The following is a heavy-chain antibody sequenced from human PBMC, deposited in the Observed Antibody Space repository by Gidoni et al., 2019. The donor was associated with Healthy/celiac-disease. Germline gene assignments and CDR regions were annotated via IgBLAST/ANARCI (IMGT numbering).Heavy chain of an antibody. Sequence: QLQLQESGPGLVKPSETLSLTCTVSGGSISSSSYYWGWIRQPPGKGLEWIGSIYYSGSTYYNPSLKSRVTISVDTSKNQFSLKLSSVTAADTAVYYCARLEVRWSSIDYWGQGTLVTVSS. J-gene: IGHJ4*02. D-gene: IGHD2-15*01. V-gene: IGHV4-39*01. CDR3: ARLEVRWSSIDY. CDR2: IYYSGST. CDR1: GGSISSSSYY.